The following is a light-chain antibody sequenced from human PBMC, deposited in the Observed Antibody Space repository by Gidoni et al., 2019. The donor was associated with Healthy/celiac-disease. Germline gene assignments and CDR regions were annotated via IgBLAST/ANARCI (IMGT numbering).Light chain of an antibody. V-gene: IGLV3-1*01. Sequence: SYELTQPPSVSVSPGQTASITCSGDKLGDTYACSYQPKPGQSPVLVIYQDSKRPSGIPERFSGSNSGNTATLTISGTQAMDEADYYCQAWDSSTVVFGGGTKLTVL. CDR2: QDS. CDR3: QAWDSSTVV. J-gene: IGLJ2*01. CDR1: KLGDTY.